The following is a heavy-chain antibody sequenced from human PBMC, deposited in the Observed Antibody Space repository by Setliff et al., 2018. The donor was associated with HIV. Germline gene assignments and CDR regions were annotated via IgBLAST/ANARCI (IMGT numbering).Heavy chain of an antibody. CDR2: IYYRGST. D-gene: IGHD3-22*01. Sequence: SETLSLTCAVYGGSFSGYYWSWIRQPPGKGLQWIGSIYYRGSTYYNPSLKSRVTISIDTSKNQFSLKLNSVTAADTAVYYCARDYYHSSGYWAMAFDLWGQGTVVTVS. J-gene: IGHJ3*01. CDR1: GGSFSGYY. V-gene: IGHV4-34*01. CDR3: ARDYYHSSGYWAMAFDL.